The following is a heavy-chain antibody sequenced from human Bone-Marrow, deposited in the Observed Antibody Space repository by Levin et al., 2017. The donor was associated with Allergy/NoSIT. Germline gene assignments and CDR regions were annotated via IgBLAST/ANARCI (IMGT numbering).Heavy chain of an antibody. CDR1: GFTFSNYW. D-gene: IGHD3-3*01. J-gene: IGHJ3*02. V-gene: IGHV3-7*01. CDR2: IKQDGSEK. CDR3: ARDQIFRFMGNSFDN. Sequence: GGSLRLSCAASGFTFSNYWVNWVRQAPGKGLEWVASIKQDGSEKYYVDSVKGRFTISRDNAKNSMYLQMNSLRAEDTAVYHCARDQIFRFMGNSFDNWGQGTKVTVSS.